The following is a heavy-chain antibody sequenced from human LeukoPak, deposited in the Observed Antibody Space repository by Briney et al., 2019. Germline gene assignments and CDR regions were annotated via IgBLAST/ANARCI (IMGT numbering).Heavy chain of an antibody. Sequence: GGSLHISCKGSGSRFTSYWIGWARQLPGKGLEWMGIIYPGDSDTRNNPPFQGQVTISADKTISTAYLQWSSLKASDTAMYYCARHRYSSGSQFWFDRWGQGTLVTVSS. CDR3: ARHRYSSGSQFWFDR. J-gene: IGHJ5*02. CDR2: IYPGDSDT. CDR1: GSRFTSYW. V-gene: IGHV5-51*01. D-gene: IGHD6-19*01.